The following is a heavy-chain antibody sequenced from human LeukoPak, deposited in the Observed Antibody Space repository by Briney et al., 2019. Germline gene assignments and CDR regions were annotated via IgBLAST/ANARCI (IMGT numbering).Heavy chain of an antibody. V-gene: IGHV4-38-2*02. CDR1: GYSISSGYY. CDR2: IYYSGST. J-gene: IGHJ3*02. Sequence: SETLSLTCTVSGYSISSGYYWGWIRQPPGKGLEWIGYIYYSGSTYYNPSLKSRVTISVDTSKNQFSLKLSSVTAADTAVYYCARENWDRIAVAGTIPVGAFDIWGQGTMVTVSS. D-gene: IGHD6-19*01. CDR3: ARENWDRIAVAGTIPVGAFDI.